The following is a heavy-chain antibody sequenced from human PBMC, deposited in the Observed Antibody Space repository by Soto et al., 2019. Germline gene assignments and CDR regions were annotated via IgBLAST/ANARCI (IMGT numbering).Heavy chain of an antibody. J-gene: IGHJ4*02. CDR3: ARGPPYYDFWSGYYPSRYFDY. CDR2: INHSGST. V-gene: IGHV4-34*01. CDR1: GGSFSGYY. Sequence: SETLSLTCAVYGGSFSGYYWSWIRQPPGKGLEWIGEINHSGSTNYNPSLKSRVTISVGTSKNQFSLKLSSVTAADTAVYYCARGPPYYDFWSGYYPSRYFDYWGQGTLVTVSS. D-gene: IGHD3-3*01.